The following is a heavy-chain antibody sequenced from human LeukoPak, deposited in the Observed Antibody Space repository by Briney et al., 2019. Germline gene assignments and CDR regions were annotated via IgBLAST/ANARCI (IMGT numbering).Heavy chain of an antibody. Sequence: NTGGSLRLSCAASGFTFNDYYMSWIRQAPGKGLEWLSYINIGGTNTHYADSVKGRFTISRDNAKKSLYFEMNNLRAEDTAVYYCATDGAGFDTWGQGVLVTVSS. J-gene: IGHJ5*02. CDR1: GFTFNDYY. V-gene: IGHV3-11*01. CDR2: INIGGTNT. CDR3: ATDGAGFDT.